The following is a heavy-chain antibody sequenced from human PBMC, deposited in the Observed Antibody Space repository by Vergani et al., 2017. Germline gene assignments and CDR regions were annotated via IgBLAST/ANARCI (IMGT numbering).Heavy chain of an antibody. CDR3: ARSGGSGSYYRDYYYYYGLDV. Sequence: EVQLVESGGGLFQPGGSLRLSCAASGFTFSSYWMSWVRQAPGKGLEWVANIKQDGSEKYYVDSVKGRFTISKDNAKNSLFLQVNSLRAEDTAVYYCARSGGSGSYYRDYYYYYGLDVWGQGTTVTVSS. CDR1: GFTFSSYW. CDR2: IKQDGSEK. V-gene: IGHV3-7*01. D-gene: IGHD3-10*01. J-gene: IGHJ6*02.